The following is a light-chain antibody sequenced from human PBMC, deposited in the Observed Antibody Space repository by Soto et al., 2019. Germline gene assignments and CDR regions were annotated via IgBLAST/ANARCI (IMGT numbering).Light chain of an antibody. CDR2: EVS. J-gene: IGLJ3*02. CDR1: SSDVGGYHY. Sequence: QSALTQPASVSGSPGQSITISCTGTSSDVGGYHYVSWYQQHPGKAPKLMIYEVSNRPSGVSNRFSGSKSGNTASLTISGHQAEDEADYYCSSYTSSSTRVFGAGTKLTVL. CDR3: SSYTSSSTRV. V-gene: IGLV2-14*01.